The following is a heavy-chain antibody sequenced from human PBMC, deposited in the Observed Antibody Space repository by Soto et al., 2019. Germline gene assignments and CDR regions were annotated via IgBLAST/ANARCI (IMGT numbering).Heavy chain of an antibody. Sequence: EVQLVESGGGLVKPGGSLRLSCAASGFTLSSYSMNWVRQAPGKGLEWVSSISSSSSYIYYADSVKGRFTISRDNAKNSLSLQMNSLRAEDTAVYYCARVGGPLVPGFDYWGQGTLVTVSS. CDR1: GFTLSSYS. D-gene: IGHD6-6*01. CDR2: ISSSSSYI. J-gene: IGHJ4*02. CDR3: ARVGGPLVPGFDY. V-gene: IGHV3-21*01.